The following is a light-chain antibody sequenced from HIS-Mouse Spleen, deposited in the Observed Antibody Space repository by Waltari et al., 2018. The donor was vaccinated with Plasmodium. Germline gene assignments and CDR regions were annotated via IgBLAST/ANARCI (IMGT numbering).Light chain of an antibody. CDR3: CSYAGSSTFVV. V-gene: IGLV2-23*03. J-gene: IGLJ2*01. CDR2: EGS. CDR1: SSDVGSYNL. Sequence: QSALTQPASVSGSPGQSITISCTGTSSDVGSYNLVSWYQQHPGKAPKLVIYEGSKRTSGVSTRFSGSKSGNTASLTISGLQAEDEADYYCCSYAGSSTFVVFGGGTKLTVL.